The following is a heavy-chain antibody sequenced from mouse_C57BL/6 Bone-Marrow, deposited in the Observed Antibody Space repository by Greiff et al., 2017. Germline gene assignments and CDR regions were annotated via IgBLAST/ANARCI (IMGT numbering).Heavy chain of an antibody. V-gene: IGHV1-64*01. CDR1: GYTFTSYW. CDR2: IHPNSGST. J-gene: IGHJ2*01. Sequence: VQLQQPGAELVKPGASVKLSCKASGYTFTSYWMHWVKQRPGQGLEWIGMIHPNSGSTNYNEKFKSKATLTVDKSSSTAYMQLSSLTSEDSAVXYCARSPYYDYDWGYWGQGTTLTVSS. D-gene: IGHD2-4*01. CDR3: ARSPYYDYDWGY.